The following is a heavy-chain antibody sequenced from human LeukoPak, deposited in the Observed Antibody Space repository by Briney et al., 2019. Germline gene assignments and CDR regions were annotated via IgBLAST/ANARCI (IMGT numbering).Heavy chain of an antibody. CDR2: INPNSGGT. CDR1: GYTFTGYY. D-gene: IGHD3-16*02. V-gene: IGHV1-2*02. CDR3: ARVPLGLRLGELSFPPLDY. Sequence: ASVKVSCKASGYTFTGYYMHWVRQAPGQGLEWMGWINPNSGGTNYALQFQGRVTMTRDTSISTVYMELSRVRSDDTAVYYCARVPLGLRLGELSFPPLDYWGQGTLVTVSS. J-gene: IGHJ4*02.